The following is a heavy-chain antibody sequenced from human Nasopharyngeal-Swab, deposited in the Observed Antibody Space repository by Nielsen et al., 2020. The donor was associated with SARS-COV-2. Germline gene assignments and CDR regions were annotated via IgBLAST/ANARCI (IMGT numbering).Heavy chain of an antibody. D-gene: IGHD3-3*01. V-gene: IGHV4-59*01. CDR3: ARVPLFHAFDI. CDR2: IYYSGST. CDR1: GGSNSSYY. J-gene: IGHJ3*02. Sequence: SETLSLTCTVSGGSNSSYYWSWIRQPPGTGLEWIGYIYYSGSTNYNPSLKSRVTISVDTSKNQFSLKLSSVTAADTAVYYCARVPLFHAFDIWGQGTMVTVSS.